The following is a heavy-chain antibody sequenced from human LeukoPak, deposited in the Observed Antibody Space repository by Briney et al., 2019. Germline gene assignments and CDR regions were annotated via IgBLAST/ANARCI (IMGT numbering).Heavy chain of an antibody. D-gene: IGHD3-22*01. CDR1: GFTFSSYS. J-gene: IGHJ4*02. CDR3: ARDSSRYYDSSGYSNFDY. V-gene: IGHV3-21*01. Sequence: GGSLRLSCAASGFTFSSYSMNWVRQAPGKGLEWVSSISSSSSYIYYADSVKGRFTISRDNAKNSLYLQMKSLRAEDTAVYYCARDSSRYYDSSGYSNFDYWGQGTLVTVSS. CDR2: ISSSSSYI.